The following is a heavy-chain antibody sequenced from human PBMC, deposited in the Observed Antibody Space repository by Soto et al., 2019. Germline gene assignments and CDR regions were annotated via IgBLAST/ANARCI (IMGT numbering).Heavy chain of an antibody. V-gene: IGHV3-33*01. CDR2: IWDDGRTT. J-gene: IGHJ3*02. Sequence: QVQLVESGGGVVHPGGSLTLSCAASGFNFRSYGMHWVRQAPGKGLEWLAVIWDDGRTTYYADSVKGRFTISRDNPKNTLSLQRNSLRVEYTAMFYCARNSGEYEVFDIWGQGTLVSVSS. CDR3: ARNSGEYEVFDI. CDR1: GFNFRSYG. D-gene: IGHD4-17*01.